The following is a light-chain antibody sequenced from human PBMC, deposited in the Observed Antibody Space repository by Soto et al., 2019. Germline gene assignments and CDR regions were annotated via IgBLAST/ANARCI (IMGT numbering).Light chain of an antibody. J-gene: IGLJ1*01. V-gene: IGLV3-21*04. CDR2: YDS. CDR1: NFRSKS. CDR3: QVWNSGSDHLYV. Sequence: SYELTQPPSVSVAPGKTARITCGGNNFRSKSVHWYQQKPGQAPVLVIYYDSDRPSGIPERFSGSNSGNTATLTISRVEAGDEADYYCQVWNSGSDHLYVFGTGTKLTVL.